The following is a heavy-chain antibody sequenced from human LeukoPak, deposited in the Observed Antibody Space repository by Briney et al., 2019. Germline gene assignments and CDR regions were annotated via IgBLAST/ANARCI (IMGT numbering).Heavy chain of an antibody. CDR2: IKPDGSDK. CDR1: GFSFTIYS. Sequence: GGSLRLSCAASGFSFTIYSMNWVRQAPGKGLEWVANIKPDGSDKYYVDSVKGRFTISRDNAKNSLYLEMDTLRAEDTAVYYCVGDPGDYWGQGTLVTVSS. CDR3: VGDPGDY. V-gene: IGHV3-7*01. J-gene: IGHJ4*02.